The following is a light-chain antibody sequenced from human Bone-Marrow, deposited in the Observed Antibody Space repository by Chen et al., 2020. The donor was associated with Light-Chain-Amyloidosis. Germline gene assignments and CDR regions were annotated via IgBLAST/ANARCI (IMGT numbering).Light chain of an antibody. J-gene: IGLJ1*01. Sequence: QSALTQPASVSGSPGQSLTISCTGTSSDVGGDNHVSWYQQHTDKAPKLLIYEVTNRPSWVPVRFSGSKSANTASLTISGLQTEDEADYFCSSYTITNTLVFGSGTRVTVL. CDR3: SSYTITNTLV. V-gene: IGLV2-14*01. CDR1: SSDVGGDNH. CDR2: EVT.